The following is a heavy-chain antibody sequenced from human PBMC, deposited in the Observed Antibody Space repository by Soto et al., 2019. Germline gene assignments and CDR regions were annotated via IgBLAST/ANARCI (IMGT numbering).Heavy chain of an antibody. V-gene: IGHV2-5*02. Sequence: QITLKESGPTLVKPTQTLTLTCTFSGFSLSTSGVGVGWIRQPPGKALEWLALIYWDDDKRYSPSLKSRLTITKDTSKNQVVLTMTNMDPVDTATYYCAPISGWYSRAEYFQHWGQGTLVTVSS. CDR3: APISGWYSRAEYFQH. J-gene: IGHJ1*01. CDR1: GFSLSTSGVG. D-gene: IGHD6-19*01. CDR2: IYWDDDK.